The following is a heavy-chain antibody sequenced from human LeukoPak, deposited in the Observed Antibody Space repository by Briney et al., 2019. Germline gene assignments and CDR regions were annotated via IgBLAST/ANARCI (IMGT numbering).Heavy chain of an antibody. CDR1: GFSFGSYG. Sequence: GGSLRLSCAASGFSFGSYGIHWVRHTPGRGLEWVAVVSYGGSNKDYSDSVKGRFTISRDNSKNTVNLQMNSLRVEDTAVYYCAREMGSVYFDYWGQGTLVTVSS. CDR2: VSYGGSNK. V-gene: IGHV3-33*01. CDR3: AREMGSVYFDY. D-gene: IGHD3-10*01. J-gene: IGHJ4*02.